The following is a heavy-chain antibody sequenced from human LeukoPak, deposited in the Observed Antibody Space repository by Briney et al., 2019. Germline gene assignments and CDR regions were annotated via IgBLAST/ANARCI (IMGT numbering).Heavy chain of an antibody. Sequence: ASVKVSCKASGYTFTGYYMHWVRQAPGQGLEWMGWIKPNSGGTNYAQKFQGRVTMTRDTSISTAYMELSRLRSDDTAVYYCARGEGNWNYQGAPDYWGQGTMVTVSS. J-gene: IGHJ4*02. CDR2: IKPNSGGT. V-gene: IGHV1-2*02. CDR3: ARGEGNWNYQGAPDY. D-gene: IGHD1-7*01. CDR1: GYTFTGYY.